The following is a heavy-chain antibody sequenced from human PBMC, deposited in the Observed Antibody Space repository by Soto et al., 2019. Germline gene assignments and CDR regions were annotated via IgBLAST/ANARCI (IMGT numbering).Heavy chain of an antibody. J-gene: IGHJ6*03. CDR1: GGSYSGYY. Sequence: SETLSLTCAVCGGSYSGYYWSWIRQPPGKGLEWIGEINHSGSTNYNPSLKSRVTISVDTSKNQFSLRLSSVTAADTAVYYCARVAIVVVPAAIFRYYYMDVWGKGTTVTVSS. D-gene: IGHD2-2*03. V-gene: IGHV4-34*01. CDR3: ARVAIVVVPAAIFRYYYMDV. CDR2: INHSGST.